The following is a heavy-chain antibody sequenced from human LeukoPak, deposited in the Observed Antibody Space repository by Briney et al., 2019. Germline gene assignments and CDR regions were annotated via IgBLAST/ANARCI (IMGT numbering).Heavy chain of an antibody. CDR3: ARVPLRGGSNYMDY. CDR1: GGSVSSGRYY. Sequence: ASETLSLTCAVSGGSVSSGRYYWSWIRQPPGKGLEWIGYISDSGSTNYNPSLKSRVTIALDTSKNQFSLKLSSVTAADTAVYYCARVPLRGGSNYMDYWGQGTLVTVSS. D-gene: IGHD1-26*01. V-gene: IGHV4-61*01. J-gene: IGHJ4*02. CDR2: ISDSGST.